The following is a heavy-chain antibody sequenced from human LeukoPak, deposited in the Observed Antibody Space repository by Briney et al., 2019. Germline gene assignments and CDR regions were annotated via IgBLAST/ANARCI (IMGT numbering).Heavy chain of an antibody. CDR3: ARVPSDYYYYYMDV. J-gene: IGHJ6*03. CDR1: GFTFSSYW. D-gene: IGHD1-26*01. V-gene: IGHV3-74*01. Sequence: GGSLRLSCAASGFTFSSYWMHWVRQAPGKGLVWVSRINSDGSSTSYADSVKGRFTISRDNAKNTLYLQMNSLRAEDTAVYYCARVPSDYYYYYMDVWGKGTTVTVSS. CDR2: INSDGSST.